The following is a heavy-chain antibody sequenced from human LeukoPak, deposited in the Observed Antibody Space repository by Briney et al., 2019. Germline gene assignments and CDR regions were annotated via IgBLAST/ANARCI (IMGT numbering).Heavy chain of an antibody. D-gene: IGHD5-18*01. CDR1: GDSISTSSYY. V-gene: IGHV4-39*07. CDR2: IYYSGST. J-gene: IGHJ4*02. CDR3: ARVKDTAMVKNHFDY. Sequence: SETLSLTCIVSGDSISTSSYYWGWLRQPPGTGLEWIGTIYYSGSTYYNPSLTSRVTISVDTSKNQFSLKLSSVTAADTAVYYCARVKDTAMVKNHFDYWGQGTLVTVSS.